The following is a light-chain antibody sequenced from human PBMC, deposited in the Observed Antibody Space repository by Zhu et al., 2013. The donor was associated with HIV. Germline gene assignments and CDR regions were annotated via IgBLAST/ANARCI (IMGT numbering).Light chain of an antibody. V-gene: IGKV1-9*01. Sequence: DIQLTQSPSFLSASVGDRVTITCRASQGISSHLGWYQQKPGKAPRRLIYLASTLQSGVPSRFSGSGSGTDFTLTISSLQPEDFATYYCLQSNSYPRTFGQGTRLEIK. J-gene: IGKJ2*02. CDR1: QGISSH. CDR2: LAS. CDR3: LQSNSYPRT.